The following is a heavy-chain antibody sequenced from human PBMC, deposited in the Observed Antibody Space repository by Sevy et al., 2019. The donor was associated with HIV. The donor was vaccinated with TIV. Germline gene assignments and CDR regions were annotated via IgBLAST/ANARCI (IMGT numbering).Heavy chain of an antibody. D-gene: IGHD1-26*01. J-gene: IGHJ6*03. CDR1: GFTFSSYV. Sequence: GGSLRLSCAASGFTFSSYVMHWVRQAPGKGLEWVAVIWYDGSNKYYADSVKGRFTISRDNSKNTLYLQMNSLRAEDTAVYYCARDFWELHNYYYYYYYMDVWGKGTTVTVSS. V-gene: IGHV3-33*01. CDR2: IWYDGSNK. CDR3: ARDFWELHNYYYYYYYMDV.